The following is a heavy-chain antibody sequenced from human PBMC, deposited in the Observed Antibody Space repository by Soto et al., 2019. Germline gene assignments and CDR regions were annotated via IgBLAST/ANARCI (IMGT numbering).Heavy chain of an antibody. Sequence: QVQLVESGGGVVQPARSLRLSCAASGFTFSSYAMHWVRQAPGKGLEWVAVIWYDGSNEYYTDSVKGRFTISRDTSRNTLYLQMHSLRAEDSAVYYCARAPQELELRMDVWGQGTTVTVSS. CDR3: ARAPQELELRMDV. CDR2: IWYDGSNE. D-gene: IGHD1-7*01. V-gene: IGHV3-33*01. J-gene: IGHJ6*02. CDR1: GFTFSSYA.